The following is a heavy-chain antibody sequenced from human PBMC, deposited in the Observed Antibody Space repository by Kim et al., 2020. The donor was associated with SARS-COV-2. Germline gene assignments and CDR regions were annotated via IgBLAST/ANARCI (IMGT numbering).Heavy chain of an antibody. J-gene: IGHJ4*02. CDR2: ITSDTLTI. CDR1: GFMFSVYS. V-gene: IGHV3-48*02. CDR3: ARSTEGRFDY. D-gene: IGHD1-26*01. Sequence: GGSLRLSCKASGFMFSVYSVNWVRQAPGKGLEWVSYITSDTLTIDYGASVRGRFTVSRDNARNSLFLQMDSLRDDDTAVYYCARSTEGRFDYWGQGTLVTVSS.